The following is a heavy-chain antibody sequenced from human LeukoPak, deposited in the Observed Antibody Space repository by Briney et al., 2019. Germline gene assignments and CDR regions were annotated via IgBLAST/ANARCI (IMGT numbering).Heavy chain of an antibody. J-gene: IGHJ4*02. V-gene: IGHV3-23*01. CDR3: SGSKNYYFDY. Sequence: GGSLRLSCATSGFTFSNYDMSWVRQAPGKGLEWVSIISSGGTTYSADSVKGRFTVSRDNSKNTLYLQMESPRAEDTALYYCSGSKNYYFDYWGQGTLVTVSS. D-gene: IGHD1-26*01. CDR1: GFTFSNYD. CDR2: ISSGGTT.